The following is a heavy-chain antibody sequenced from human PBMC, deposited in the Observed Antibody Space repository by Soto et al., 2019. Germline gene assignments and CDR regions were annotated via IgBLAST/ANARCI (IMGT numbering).Heavy chain of an antibody. CDR2: ISYDGSNK. CDR3: ARDRGGYCSGGSCYAGDY. CDR1: GFTFSSYA. V-gene: IGHV3-30-3*01. D-gene: IGHD2-15*01. Sequence: QVQLVESGGGVVQPGRSLRLSCAASGFTFSSYAMHWVRQAPGKGLEWVAVISYDGSNKYYADSVKGRFTISRDNSKNTLYLQMNSLRAEDTAVYYCARDRGGYCSGGSCYAGDYWGQGTLVTVSS. J-gene: IGHJ4*02.